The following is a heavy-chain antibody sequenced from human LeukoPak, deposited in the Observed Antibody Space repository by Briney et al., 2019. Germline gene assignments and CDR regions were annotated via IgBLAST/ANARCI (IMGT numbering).Heavy chain of an antibody. CDR3: ARGRSDSGAYCYFGS. D-gene: IGHD3-22*01. CDR1: GFPFSEYT. Sequence: GGSLRLSCAAPGFPFSEYTMHWVRKAQSKGLGGGAVISHDGREIYYADSVKGRFTISRDDSMSTMYLQMNSLRAEDTALYYCARGRSDSGAYCYFGSWGQGTPVTVSS. CDR2: ISHDGREI. V-gene: IGHV3-30*03. J-gene: IGHJ4*02.